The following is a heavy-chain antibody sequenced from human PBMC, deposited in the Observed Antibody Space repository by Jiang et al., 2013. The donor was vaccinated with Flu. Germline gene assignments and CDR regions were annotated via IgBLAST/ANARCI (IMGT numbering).Heavy chain of an antibody. CDR1: GYTFTTWP. V-gene: IGHV1-3*04. D-gene: IGHD2-8*02. J-gene: IGHJ4*02. CDR3: ARAARGGVLDY. Sequence: EVKMPGASVKVSCKSSGYTFTTWPIHWIRQAPGQRPEWMGWLNTNSGDIEYSQNFQDRVSFTRDKSATTAYMDLSSLTSDDTSVYYCARAARGGVLDYWGQGALVTVSS. CDR2: LNTNSGDI.